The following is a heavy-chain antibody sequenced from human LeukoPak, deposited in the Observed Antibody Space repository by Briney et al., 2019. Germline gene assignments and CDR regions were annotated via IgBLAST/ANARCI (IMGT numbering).Heavy chain of an antibody. J-gene: IGHJ4*02. V-gene: IGHV4-30-4*08. CDR1: GGSISSGDYY. CDR2: IYYSGST. CDR3: ARAIAVAGTWVDY. Sequence: SETLSLTCTVSGGSISSGDYYWGWIRQPPGKGLEWIGYIYYSGSTYYNPSLKSRVTISVDTSKNQFSLKLSSVTAADTAVYYCARAIAVAGTWVDYWGQGTLVTVSS. D-gene: IGHD6-19*01.